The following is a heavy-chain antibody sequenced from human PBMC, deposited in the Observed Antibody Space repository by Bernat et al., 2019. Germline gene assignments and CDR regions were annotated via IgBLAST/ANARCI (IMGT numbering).Heavy chain of an antibody. Sequence: QVQLVQSGAEVKKPGASVKVSCKASGYTFTGYYMHWVRQAPGQGLEWMGWINPNSGGTNYAQKFQGWVTMTRDTSISTAYMELSRLRSDDTAVYYCARGYSYSRLLNYYYGMDVWGQGTTVTVSS. CDR1: GYTFTGYY. CDR2: INPNSGGT. V-gene: IGHV1-2*04. J-gene: IGHJ6*02. D-gene: IGHD5-18*01. CDR3: ARGYSYSRLLNYYYGMDV.